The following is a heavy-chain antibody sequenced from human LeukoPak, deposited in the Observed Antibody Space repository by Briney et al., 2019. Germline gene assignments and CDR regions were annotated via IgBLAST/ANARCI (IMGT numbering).Heavy chain of an antibody. D-gene: IGHD3-10*01. CDR2: ICSGCST. CDR1: GFTVSSNY. Sequence: GVSLRLSCAASGFTVSSNYMIWVRQAPGKGLEGGSVICSGCSTYAEDSVKGRFTISRANSKTTLYLQMNRLRADATAVYYCARELRGGVPRQLDHWGQGTLVTVSS. V-gene: IGHV3-66*01. J-gene: IGHJ5*02. CDR3: ARELRGGVPRQLDH.